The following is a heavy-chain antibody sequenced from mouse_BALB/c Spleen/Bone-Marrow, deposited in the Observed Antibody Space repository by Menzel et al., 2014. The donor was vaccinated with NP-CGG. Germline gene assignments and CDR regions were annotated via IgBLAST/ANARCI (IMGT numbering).Heavy chain of an antibody. Sequence: EVQRVESGGGLVKPGGSLKLSCAASGFTFSSYSMSCVRQTPEKRLEWVATISSGGHYTYYPDSVKGRFTISRDNAKNTLYLQMSSLKSEDTAMYYCSKDGGYDYSYYFDYWGQGTTLTVSS. D-gene: IGHD2-4*01. CDR2: ISSGGHYT. CDR1: GFTFSSYS. V-gene: IGHV5-6-4*01. CDR3: SKDGGYDYSYYFDY. J-gene: IGHJ2*01.